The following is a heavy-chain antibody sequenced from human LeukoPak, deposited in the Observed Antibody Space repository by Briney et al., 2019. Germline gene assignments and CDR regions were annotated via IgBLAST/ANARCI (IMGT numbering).Heavy chain of an antibody. CDR2: INHSGST. CDR1: GGSFSGYY. J-gene: IGHJ6*02. V-gene: IGHV4-34*01. CDR3: ARDEYYYDSSGYYYYPYYYYGMDV. D-gene: IGHD3-22*01. Sequence: SETLSLTCAVYGGSFSGYYWSWIRQPPGKGLEWIGEINHSGSTNYNPSLKSRVTISVDTSKNQFSLKLSSVTAADTAVYYCARDEYYYDSSGYYYYPYYYYGMDVWGQGTTVTVSS.